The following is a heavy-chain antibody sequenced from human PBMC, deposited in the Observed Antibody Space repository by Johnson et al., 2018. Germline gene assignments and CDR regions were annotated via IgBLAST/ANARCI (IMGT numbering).Heavy chain of an antibody. CDR2: ISYDGSNK. V-gene: IGHV3-30*03. CDR3: ASGAAETTHYYYYYMDV. CDR1: GFTFSSYG. Sequence: QVQLVESGGGVVQPGRSLRLSCAASGFTFSSYGMHWVRQAPGKGLEWVAVISYDGSNKYYADSVKGRVTISRDNSKNTRYRQMNSLRAEDTAGYYCASGAAETTHYYYYYMDVWGKGTTVTVSS. D-gene: IGHD1-7*01. J-gene: IGHJ6*03.